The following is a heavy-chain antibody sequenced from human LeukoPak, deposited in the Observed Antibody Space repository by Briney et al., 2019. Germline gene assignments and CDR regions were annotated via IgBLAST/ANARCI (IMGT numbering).Heavy chain of an antibody. CDR2: ISHDGGST. Sequence: GGSLKLSCAASGFSFSTYAMSWVRQAPGKGLEWVSAISHDGGSTDYVDSVKGRFTISRDNSKNTPYLQMNSLRAEDTAVFYRAKGVLPLPHQDALDIWGQGTLVTVSS. V-gene: IGHV3-23*01. CDR3: AKGVLPLPHQDALDI. CDR1: GFSFSTYA. J-gene: IGHJ3*02. D-gene: IGHD1-14*01.